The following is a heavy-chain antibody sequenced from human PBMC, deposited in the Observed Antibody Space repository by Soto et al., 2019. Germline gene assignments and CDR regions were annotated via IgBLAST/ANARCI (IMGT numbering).Heavy chain of an antibody. CDR1: GYSFTSYW. D-gene: IGHD3-9*01. V-gene: IGHV5-51*01. J-gene: IGHJ3*02. CDR3: ATFPPYYDILTGPVAFDI. CDR2: IYPGDSDT. Sequence: GESLKISYKGSGYSFTSYWIGWVRQMPGKGLEWMGIIYPGDSDTRYSPSFQGQVTISADKSISTAYLQWSSLEASDTAMYYCATFPPYYDILTGPVAFDIWGQGTMVTVSS.